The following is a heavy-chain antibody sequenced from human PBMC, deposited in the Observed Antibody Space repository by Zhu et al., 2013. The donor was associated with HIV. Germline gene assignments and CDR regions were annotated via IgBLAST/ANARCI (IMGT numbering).Heavy chain of an antibody. J-gene: IGHJ4*02. CDR2: ISPSSGGT. V-gene: IGHV1-2*02. Sequence: QVQLVQSGAEVKKPGASVKIPCKASGYTFTDYYIHWVRQAPGQGLEWMGWISPSSGGTDFAQKFQGRVTMTRDTSISTAYMELSRLISDDTAVYFCARGNTGSKVGGYWGQGTMVTVSS. CDR3: ARGNTGSKVGGY. CDR1: GYTFTDYY. D-gene: IGHD2-15*01.